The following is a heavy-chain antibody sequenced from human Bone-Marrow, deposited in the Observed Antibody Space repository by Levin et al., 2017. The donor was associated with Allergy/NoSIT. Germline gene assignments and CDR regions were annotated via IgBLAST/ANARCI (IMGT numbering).Heavy chain of an antibody. CDR1: GGSFSGHY. V-gene: IGHV4-34*01. CDR3: VTGVSSVTTDALDF. J-gene: IGHJ3*01. Sequence: SSETLSLTCAVYGGSFSGHYWSWIRQPPGQGLEWIGEVNHSGYTNYMPSLKSRVTISVDTSKNQFSLTLTSVTAADSAVYYCVTGVSSVTTDALDFWGQGTTVTVSS. D-gene: IGHD4-17*01. CDR2: VNHSGYT.